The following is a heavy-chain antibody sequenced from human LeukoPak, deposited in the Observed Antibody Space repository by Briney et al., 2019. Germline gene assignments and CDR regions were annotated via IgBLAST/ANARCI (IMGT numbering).Heavy chain of an antibody. CDR2: LSASGGNT. D-gene: IGHD4-11*01. Sequence: PGGSLRLSCAASGFTFSSYAMSWVRQAPGKGLEWVSALSASGGNTYYADSVKGRFTISRDNSKNTLYLQMNSLTAEDTAVYYCAKDRRPTAITTYPSDWGQGTLVTVSS. V-gene: IGHV3-23*01. J-gene: IGHJ4*02. CDR3: AKDRRPTAITTYPSD. CDR1: GFTFSSYA.